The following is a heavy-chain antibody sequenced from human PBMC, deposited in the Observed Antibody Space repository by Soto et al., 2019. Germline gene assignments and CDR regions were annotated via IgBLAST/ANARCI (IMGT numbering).Heavy chain of an antibody. D-gene: IGHD2-2*01. CDR1: YW. Sequence: YWISWVRQMPGKGLEWMGRIDPSDSYTNYSPSFQGHVTISADKSISTAYLQWSSLKASDTAMYYCARHIVVVVPAAPDAFDIWGQGTMVTVSS. CDR2: IDPSDSYT. J-gene: IGHJ3*02. V-gene: IGHV5-10-1*01. CDR3: ARHIVVVVPAAPDAFDI.